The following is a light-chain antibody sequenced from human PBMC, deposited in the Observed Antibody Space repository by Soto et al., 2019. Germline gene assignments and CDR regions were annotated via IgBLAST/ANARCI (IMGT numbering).Light chain of an antibody. J-gene: IGLJ2*01. CDR1: SSNIGNNY. CDR3: SSFAGSPVV. V-gene: IGLV1-51*01. CDR2: DNN. Sequence: QSVLTQPPSVSAAPGQKVTISCSGSSSNIGNNYVSWYQQLPGTAPKLLIYDNNKRPSGIPDRFSGSKSGTSATLGITGLQTGDEADYYCSSFAGSPVVFGGGTKLTVL.